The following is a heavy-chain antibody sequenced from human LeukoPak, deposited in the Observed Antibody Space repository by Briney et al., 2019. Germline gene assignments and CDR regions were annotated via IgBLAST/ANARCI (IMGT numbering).Heavy chain of an antibody. D-gene: IGHD6-6*01. J-gene: IGHJ4*02. CDR1: GGSISSYY. Sequence: SETLSLTCTVSGGSISSYYWSWIRQPPGKGLEWIGYIYYSGSTNYNPSLKSQVTISVDTSKNQFSLKLSSVTAADTAVYYCARYSSSSVSYFDYWGQGTLVTVSS. CDR2: IYYSGST. CDR3: ARYSSSSVSYFDY. V-gene: IGHV4-59*01.